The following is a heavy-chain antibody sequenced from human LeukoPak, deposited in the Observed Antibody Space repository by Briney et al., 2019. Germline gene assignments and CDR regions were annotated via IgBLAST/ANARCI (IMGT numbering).Heavy chain of an antibody. Sequence: SETLSLTCTVSGGSINSYYWSWIRQPPGTGLEWIGYIYYSGNTNYNPSLKSRVTISVDTSKNQFSLKLTSVTTANTAVYYCTRDDGGFDSWGQGTLVTVSS. V-gene: IGHV4-59*01. J-gene: IGHJ4*02. CDR1: GGSINSYY. CDR2: IYYSGNT. CDR3: TRDDGGFDS. D-gene: IGHD3-16*01.